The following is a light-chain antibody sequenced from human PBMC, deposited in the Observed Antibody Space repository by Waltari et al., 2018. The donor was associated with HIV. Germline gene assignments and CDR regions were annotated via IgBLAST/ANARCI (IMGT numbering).Light chain of an antibody. CDR2: GSS. V-gene: IGKV3-20*01. CDR1: QSVSRSD. CDR3: QHCGSSPLT. Sequence: IFLTQSPGNLSLCPGEKATLSWKASQSVSRSDIACYQQISGQAPRVLIYGSSNRATDIPDRFIGGVSGTVFGGESGTDFTLTISRLEPEDFAVYYCQHCGSSPLTFGQGTRLEMK. J-gene: IGKJ2*01.